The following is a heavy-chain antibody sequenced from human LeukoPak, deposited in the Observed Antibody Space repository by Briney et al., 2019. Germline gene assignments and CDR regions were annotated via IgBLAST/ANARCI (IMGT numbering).Heavy chain of an antibody. V-gene: IGHV4-39*07. CDR1: GGSISSSSYY. CDR2: IYHSGST. D-gene: IGHD6-13*01. Sequence: PSETLSLTCTVSGGSISSSSYYWGWIRQPPGKGLEWIGSIYHSGSTNYNPSLKSRVTISVDTSKNQFSLKLSSVTAADTAVYYCARGFPAAGTDYWGQRTLVTVSP. CDR3: ARGFPAAGTDY. J-gene: IGHJ4*02.